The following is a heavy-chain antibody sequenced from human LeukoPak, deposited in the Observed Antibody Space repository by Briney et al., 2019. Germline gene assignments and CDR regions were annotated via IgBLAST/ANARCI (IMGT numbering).Heavy chain of an antibody. J-gene: IGHJ4*02. V-gene: IGHV3-23*01. CDR1: GFTFSSYA. Sequence: GGSLRLSCAASGFTFSSYAMSWVRQAPGEGLEWVSAISGSGGSTYYADSVKGRFTISRDNSKNTLYLQMNSLRAEDTAVYYCAKDSRDIVVVPAAILLGYIDYWGQGTLVTVSS. D-gene: IGHD2-2*02. CDR2: ISGSGGST. CDR3: AKDSRDIVVVPAAILLGYIDY.